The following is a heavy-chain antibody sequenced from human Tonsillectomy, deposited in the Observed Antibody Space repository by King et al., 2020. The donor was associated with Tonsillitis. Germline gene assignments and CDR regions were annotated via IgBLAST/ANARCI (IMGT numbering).Heavy chain of an antibody. V-gene: IGHV5-51*01. J-gene: IGHJ4*02. D-gene: IGHD6-13*01. CDR1: GYSFTTYW. CDR3: ARQWYIPAGGADY. Sequence: VQLVESEAEVKKPGESLKISCKGSGYSFTTYWIGWVRQMPGKGLEWMGIIYPVDSDTSYSPSFQGQVTISADKSISTAYLQWSSLRASDNAMYYCARQWYIPAGGADYWGQGTLVTVSS. CDR2: IYPVDSDT.